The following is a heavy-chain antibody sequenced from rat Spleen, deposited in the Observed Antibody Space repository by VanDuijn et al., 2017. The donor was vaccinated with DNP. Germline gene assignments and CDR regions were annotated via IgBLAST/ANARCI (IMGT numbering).Heavy chain of an antibody. Sequence: EVQLVETGGGLVQPGRSLKLSCVASGFTFNSFWMTWIRQVPGKGLEWVASITNGAGNTYYQDSVKGRFTISRDDAKSGLYLQMNSLKSEDTATYYCARGSTSIYWYFDFWGPGTMVTVSS. D-gene: IGHD3-1*01. J-gene: IGHJ1*01. CDR2: ITNGAGNT. CDR3: ARGSTSIYWYFDF. V-gene: IGHV5-31*01. CDR1: GFTFNSFW.